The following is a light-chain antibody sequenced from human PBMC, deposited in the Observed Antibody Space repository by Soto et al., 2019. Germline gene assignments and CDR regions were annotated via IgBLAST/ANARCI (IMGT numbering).Light chain of an antibody. J-gene: IGLJ1*01. Sequence: QSVLTQPPSVSGSPGQSVAISCTGTSSDVGNYNRVSWYQQPPGTAPKLMIYDVTNRPSGVPDRFSGSKSGNTASLTISGLQADDEAEYYCSSYTSSSTYAFGTGTKVTGL. CDR2: DVT. CDR1: SSDVGNYNR. CDR3: SSYTSSSTYA. V-gene: IGLV2-18*02.